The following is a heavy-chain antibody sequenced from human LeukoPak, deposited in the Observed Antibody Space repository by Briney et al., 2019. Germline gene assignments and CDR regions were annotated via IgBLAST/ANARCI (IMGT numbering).Heavy chain of an antibody. CDR2: ISGSGGST. J-gene: IGHJ6*03. Sequence: PGGSLRLSCAASGFTFNTYTMSWVRQAPGKGLEWVSAISGSGGSTYYADSVKGRFTISRDNSKNTLYLQMNSLRAEDTAVYYCARDPIGGLYYYYMDVWGKGTTVTVSS. D-gene: IGHD4-23*01. CDR1: GFTFNTYT. CDR3: ARDPIGGLYYYYMDV. V-gene: IGHV3-23*01.